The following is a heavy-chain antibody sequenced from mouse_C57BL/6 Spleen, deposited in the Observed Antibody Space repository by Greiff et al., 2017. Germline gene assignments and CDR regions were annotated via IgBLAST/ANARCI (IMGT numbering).Heavy chain of an antibody. CDR3: TRRTGVENYYAMDY. Sequence: EVKLEESGGGLVQPGGSMKLSCAASGFTFSDAWMDWVRQSPEKGLEWVAEIRNKANNHATYYAESVKGRFTISRDDSKSSVYLQMNSLRAEDTGIYYCTRRTGVENYYAMDYWGQGPSVTVSS. V-gene: IGHV6-6*01. CDR1: GFTFSDAW. CDR2: IRNKANNHAT. D-gene: IGHD1-1*01. J-gene: IGHJ4*01.